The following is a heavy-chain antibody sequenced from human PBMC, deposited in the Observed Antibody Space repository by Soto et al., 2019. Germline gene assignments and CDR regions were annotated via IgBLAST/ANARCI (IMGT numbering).Heavy chain of an antibody. V-gene: IGHV3-74*01. Sequence: EVQLVESGGGLVQPGGSLRLSCAASGFTFSGSWMHWVRQAPGKGLVWVSRIKSDDSSTSYADSVKGRFTISRDNAKNTRYLQMNSLRDEDTALYYCARGSYGMDVWGQGTTVTVSS. CDR1: GFTFSGSW. J-gene: IGHJ6*02. CDR3: ARGSYGMDV. CDR2: IKSDDSST.